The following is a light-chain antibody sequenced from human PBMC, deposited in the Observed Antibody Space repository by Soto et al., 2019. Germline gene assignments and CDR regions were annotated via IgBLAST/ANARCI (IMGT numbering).Light chain of an antibody. CDR2: ANS. V-gene: IGLV1-40*01. CDR3: QSYDSSLSAL. Sequence: QPVLTQPPSVSGAPGQRVTISCTGSSSNIGAGYDVHWYQQLPGTAPKLLIYANSNRPSGVPDRFSGSRSGTSASLAITGLQADDEADYYCQSYDSSLSALFGGGTKLTVL. J-gene: IGLJ2*01. CDR1: SSNIGAGYD.